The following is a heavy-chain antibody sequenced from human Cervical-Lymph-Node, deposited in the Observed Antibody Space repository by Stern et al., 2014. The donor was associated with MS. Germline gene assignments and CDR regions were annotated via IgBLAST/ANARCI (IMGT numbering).Heavy chain of an antibody. CDR2: ISYDGRDN. D-gene: IGHD1-26*01. CDR1: GFVFRRYA. V-gene: IGHV3-30*04. Sequence: QVQLVESGGGVVQPGRSLRLSCAASGFVFRRYALHWVRQAPGTGLEWVALISYDGRDNYYTDSVKGRFTVSRDNSNNTVDLEMNSLRLEDTAVYYCAKGGSGSYLDWGQGSLVTVSS. J-gene: IGHJ4*02. CDR3: AKGGSGSYLD.